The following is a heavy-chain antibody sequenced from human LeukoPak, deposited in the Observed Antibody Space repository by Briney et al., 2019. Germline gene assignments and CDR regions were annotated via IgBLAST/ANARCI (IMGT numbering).Heavy chain of an antibody. CDR3: ARDRGFGADDS. CDR1: GFTFSGYW. CDR2: IHKDGSAK. D-gene: IGHD3-10*01. J-gene: IGHJ4*02. V-gene: IGHV3-7*01. Sequence: QPGGSLRLSCGASGFTFSGYWMSWVRQAPGKGLEWVANIHKDGSAKRYVDSVRGRFTISRDNAKSSLYLQMNSLRVEDTDFYYCARDRGFGADDSWGQGTLVTVSS.